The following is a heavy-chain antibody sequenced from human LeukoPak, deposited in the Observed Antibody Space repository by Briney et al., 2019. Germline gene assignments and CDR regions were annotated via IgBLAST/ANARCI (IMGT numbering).Heavy chain of an antibody. Sequence: EASVKVSCKTSGYSFADYYIHWVRQAPGQGLEWMGWINTKSGRTSSARKFQGRVTMTRDTSITTVYMEVSWLTSDDTAIYYCARADRLHGGPYLIGPWGQGTLVTVSS. D-gene: IGHD2-21*01. J-gene: IGHJ5*02. V-gene: IGHV1-2*02. CDR1: GYSFADYY. CDR2: INTKSGRT. CDR3: ARADRLHGGPYLIGP.